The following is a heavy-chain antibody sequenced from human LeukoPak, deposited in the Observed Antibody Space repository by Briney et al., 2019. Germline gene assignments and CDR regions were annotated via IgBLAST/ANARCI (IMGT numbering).Heavy chain of an antibody. CDR1: GFTFSSYS. V-gene: IGHV3-21*01. D-gene: IGHD6-19*01. CDR2: ISSSSSYI. J-gene: IGHJ4*02. CDR3: ARWASVAGTGGY. Sequence: GGSLRLSCAASGFTFSSYSMNWVRQAPGKGLEWVSSISSSSSYIYYADSVKGRFTISRDNAKNSLYPQMNSLRDEDTAVYYCARWASVAGTGGYWGQGTLVTVSS.